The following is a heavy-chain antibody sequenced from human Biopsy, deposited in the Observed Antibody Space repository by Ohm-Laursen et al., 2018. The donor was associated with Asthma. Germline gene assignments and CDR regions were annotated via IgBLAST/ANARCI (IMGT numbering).Heavy chain of an antibody. Sequence: TLSLTCTVSPGSINDYYWNWIRQSPGKGLEWIGYVHSSGNTRFNPSLKSRVTVSVDTSVDQVSLKLSSVSAADTAIYYCARATSTWSQSGPHFFDHWGPGTLVTVSS. CDR1: PGSINDYY. V-gene: IGHV4-59*01. CDR3: ARATSTWSQSGPHFFDH. D-gene: IGHD6-13*01. CDR2: VHSSGNT. J-gene: IGHJ5*02.